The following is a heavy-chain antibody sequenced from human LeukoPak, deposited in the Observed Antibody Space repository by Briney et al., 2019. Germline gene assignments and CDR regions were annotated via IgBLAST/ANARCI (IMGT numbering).Heavy chain of an antibody. J-gene: IGHJ5*02. Sequence: GGSLRLSCAASGFTFSSYAMHWVRQAPGKGLEWVAVISYDGSNKYYADSVKGRFTISRENSKNTLYLHMNSLRAEDTAVYYCARGPLDPWGQGTLVTVSS. CDR2: ISYDGSNK. V-gene: IGHV3-30*04. CDR1: GFTFSSYA. CDR3: ARGPLDP.